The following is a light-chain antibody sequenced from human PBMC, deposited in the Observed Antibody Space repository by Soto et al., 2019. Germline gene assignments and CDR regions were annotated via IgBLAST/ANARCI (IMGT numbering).Light chain of an antibody. J-gene: IGKJ2*01. V-gene: IGKV3-15*01. CDR3: QQYNNWPPYT. CDR1: QSLSTN. Sequence: ETVMTQSPATLSVSPGERATLSCRASQSLSTNLAWYQQKPGQAPRLLIYGASTRATGIPVRFSGSGSGTEFTLTISSLQSEDFAVYYCQQYNNWPPYTFGQGTKLEIK. CDR2: GAS.